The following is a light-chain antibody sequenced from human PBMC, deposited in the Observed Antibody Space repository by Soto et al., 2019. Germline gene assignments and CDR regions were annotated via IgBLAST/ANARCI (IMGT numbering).Light chain of an antibody. CDR2: DAS. J-gene: IGKJ4*01. CDR1: QNIRTY. V-gene: IGKV3-11*01. Sequence: IVLTQSPATLSLSPGERATLSCRAGQNIRTYLAWYQQKSGQAPRLLIHDASNRASGTPARFSGSGSGTDFTLTISSLEPEDSAVYYCQQRYNWLTVGGGPKVEIK. CDR3: QQRYNWLT.